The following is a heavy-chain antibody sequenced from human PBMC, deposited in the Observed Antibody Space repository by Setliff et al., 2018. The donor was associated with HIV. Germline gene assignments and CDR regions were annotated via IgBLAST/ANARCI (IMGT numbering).Heavy chain of an antibody. J-gene: IGHJ6*03. Sequence: ASVKVSCKASGYTFAGYCIDWVRQAPGQVLEWRAWINPNGGGTNYAQKFQGRVTMTRDTSISPAYMELNRLRSDDTAMYYCARDRASYGGYTYGNYYMDVWGKGTTVTVSS. D-gene: IGHD5-18*01. CDR1: GYTFAGYC. CDR3: ARDRASYGGYTYGNYYMDV. CDR2: INPNGGGT. V-gene: IGHV1-2*02.